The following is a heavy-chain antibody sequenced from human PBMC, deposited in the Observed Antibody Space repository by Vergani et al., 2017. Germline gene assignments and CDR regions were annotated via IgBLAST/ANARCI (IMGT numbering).Heavy chain of an antibody. V-gene: IGHV4-59*13. Sequence: QVQLQESGPGLVKPSETLSLTCTVSGGSISSYYWSWIRQPPGKGLDWVGYIYYSGSTNYNPSLKSRVTISVDTSKNQFSLKLSSLTAADTAVYYCASHIVVVPAAYWADAFDIWGQGTMVTVSS. CDR1: GGSISSYY. D-gene: IGHD2-2*01. CDR3: ASHIVVVPAAYWADAFDI. CDR2: IYYSGST. J-gene: IGHJ3*02.